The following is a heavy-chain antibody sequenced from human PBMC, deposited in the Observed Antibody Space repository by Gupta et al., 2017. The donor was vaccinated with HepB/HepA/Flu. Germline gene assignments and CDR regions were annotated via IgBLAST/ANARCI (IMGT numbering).Heavy chain of an antibody. V-gene: IGHV3-48*02. CDR1: GFSFSNHG. D-gene: IGHD3-10*01. Sequence: EVQLVESGGGLVQPGGSLRLSCAASGFSFSNHGMTWVRQAPGKGLEWVSYISRTSSTRYYADSVKGRFTISRDNANNSLYLQMNSLRDEDTAVYYCAKYGSGSYYFFDYWGQGTLVAVSS. CDR2: ISRTSSTR. J-gene: IGHJ4*02. CDR3: AKYGSGSYYFFDY.